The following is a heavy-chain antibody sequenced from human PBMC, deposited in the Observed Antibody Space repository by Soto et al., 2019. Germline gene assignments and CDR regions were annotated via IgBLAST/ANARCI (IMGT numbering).Heavy chain of an antibody. CDR3: AKGYSYGTKGPLDY. CDR1: GFTFSSYA. CDR2: ISGSGGST. V-gene: IGHV3-23*01. J-gene: IGHJ4*02. Sequence: GGSLRLSCAASGFTFSSYAMSWVRQAPGKGLEWVSAISGSGGSTYYADSVKGRFTTSRDNSKNTLYLQMNSLRAEDTAVYYCAKGYSYGTKGPLDYWGQGTLVTVSS. D-gene: IGHD5-18*01.